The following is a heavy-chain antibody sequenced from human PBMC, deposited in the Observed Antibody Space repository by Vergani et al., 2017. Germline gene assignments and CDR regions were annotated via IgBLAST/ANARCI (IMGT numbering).Heavy chain of an antibody. CDR1: GYTFTGYY. D-gene: IGHD3-10*01. Sequence: QVQLVQSGAEVKKPGASVKVSCKASGYTFTGYYMHWVRQAPGQGLEWMGWINPNSGGTNYAQKFQGRVTMTRDTSISTAYMELSRLRSDDTAVYYCAREGVTSMVRGVLSSTEVDPWGQGTLVIVSS. CDR3: AREGVTSMVRGVLSSTEVDP. CDR2: INPNSGGT. J-gene: IGHJ5*02. V-gene: IGHV1-2*02.